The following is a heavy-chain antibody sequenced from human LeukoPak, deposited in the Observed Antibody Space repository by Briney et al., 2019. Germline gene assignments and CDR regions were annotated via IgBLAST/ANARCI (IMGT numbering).Heavy chain of an antibody. J-gene: IGHJ6*03. CDR3: ARDSEYCTNGVCYNYYYYYYMDV. CDR2: IIPIFGTA. Sequence: SVKVSCKASGGTFSSYAISWVRQAPGQGLEWMGRIIPIFGTANYAQKFQGRVTITTDESTSTAYMELSSLRSEDTAVYYCARDSEYCTNGVCYNYYYYYYMDVWGKGTTVTVSS. CDR1: GGTFSSYA. D-gene: IGHD2-8*01. V-gene: IGHV1-69*05.